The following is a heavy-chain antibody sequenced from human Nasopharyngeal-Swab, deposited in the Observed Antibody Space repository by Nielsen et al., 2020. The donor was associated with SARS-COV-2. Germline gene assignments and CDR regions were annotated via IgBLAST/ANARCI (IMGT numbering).Heavy chain of an antibody. CDR2: IYPGDSDT. D-gene: IGHD3-16*01. Sequence: VRQMPGKGLEWMGIIYPGDSDTRYSPSFQGQVTISADKSISTAYLQWRSLKASDTAMDYCARLGIRSYYFDYWGQGTLVTVSS. CDR3: ARLGIRSYYFDY. V-gene: IGHV5-51*01. J-gene: IGHJ4*02.